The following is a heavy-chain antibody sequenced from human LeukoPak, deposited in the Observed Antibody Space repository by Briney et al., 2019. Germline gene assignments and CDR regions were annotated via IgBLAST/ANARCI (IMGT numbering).Heavy chain of an antibody. CDR2: IYTSGST. CDR3: ARGTHFENCSGGSCYPIRYWYFDL. V-gene: IGHV4-4*07. D-gene: IGHD2-15*01. J-gene: IGHJ2*01. Sequence: PSETLSLTCTVSGGSISSYYWSWIRQPAGKGLEWIGRIYTSGSTNYNPSLKSRVTMSVDTSKNQFSLKLSSVTAADTAVYYCARGTHFENCSGGSCYPIRYWYFDLWGRGTLVTVSS. CDR1: GGSISSYY.